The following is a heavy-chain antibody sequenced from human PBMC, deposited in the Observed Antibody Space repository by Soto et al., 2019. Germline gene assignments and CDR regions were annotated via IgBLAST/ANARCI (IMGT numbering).Heavy chain of an antibody. CDR3: AKDGYGDRPYYFDY. Sequence: EVQLLESGGGLVQPGGSLRLSCAASGFTFSTYALNWVRQAPGKGLEWVSAIGGRGGSTYFADSVKGRFSISRDSSKNTLYLQMNSLRAADTAVYYCAKDGYGDRPYYFDYWGQGTLVTVSS. CDR2: IGGRGGST. J-gene: IGHJ4*02. CDR1: GFTFSTYA. V-gene: IGHV3-23*01. D-gene: IGHD4-17*01.